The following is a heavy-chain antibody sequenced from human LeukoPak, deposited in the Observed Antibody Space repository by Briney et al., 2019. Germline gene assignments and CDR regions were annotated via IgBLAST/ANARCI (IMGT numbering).Heavy chain of an antibody. J-gene: IGHJ4*02. CDR1: GYTLTELS. D-gene: IGHD1-1*01. V-gene: IGHV1-24*01. CDR3: ATLWNDAKYY. CDR2: FDPEDGET. Sequence: ASVKVSCKVSGYTLTELSMHWVRQAPGKGLEWMGGFDPEDGETIYAQKFQGRVTMTKDTSTDTAYMELSSLRSEDTAVYYCATLWNDAKYYWGQGTLVTVSS.